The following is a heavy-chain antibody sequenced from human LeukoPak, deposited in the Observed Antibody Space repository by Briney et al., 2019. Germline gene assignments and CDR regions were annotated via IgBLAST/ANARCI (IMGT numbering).Heavy chain of an antibody. J-gene: IGHJ4*02. D-gene: IGHD6-19*01. Sequence: SETLSFTCTVSGGSISSYSWSWIRQPAGKGLEWIGRVYTSGSTNYNPSLKSRVNISLDTPKNQFSLKLISVTAADTAVYFCARLQWLSTPFFDYWGQGTLVTVSS. CDR3: ARLQWLSTPFFDY. CDR2: VYTSGST. V-gene: IGHV4-4*07. CDR1: GGSISSYS.